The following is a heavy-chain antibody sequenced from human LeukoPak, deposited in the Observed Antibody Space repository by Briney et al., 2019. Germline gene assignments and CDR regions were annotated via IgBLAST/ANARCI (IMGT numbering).Heavy chain of an antibody. CDR1: GFTFSDYY. V-gene: IGHV3-11*01. CDR3: ARDSHYDSSGYYLAFDI. D-gene: IGHD3-22*01. Sequence: GGSLRLSCAASGFTFSDYYMSWIRQAPGKGLEWVSYISSSGSTIYYADSVKGRFTISRDNSKNTLYLQMNSPRAEDTAVYYCARDSHYDSSGYYLAFDIWGQGTMVTVSS. J-gene: IGHJ3*02. CDR2: ISSSGSTI.